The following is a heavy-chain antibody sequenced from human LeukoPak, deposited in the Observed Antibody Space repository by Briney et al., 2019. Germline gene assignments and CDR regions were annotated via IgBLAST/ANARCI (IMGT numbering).Heavy chain of an antibody. CDR2: IYYSGST. D-gene: IGHD6-19*01. CDR1: GGSISSYY. J-gene: IGHJ5*02. Sequence: SETLSLTCTVSGGSISSYYWSWIRQPPGTGLEWTGYIYYSGSTNYNPSLKSRVAISVDTSKNQFSLKLSSVTAADTAVYYCARGGYSSGYNWFDPWGQGILVSVSS. V-gene: IGHV4-59*01. CDR3: ARGGYSSGYNWFDP.